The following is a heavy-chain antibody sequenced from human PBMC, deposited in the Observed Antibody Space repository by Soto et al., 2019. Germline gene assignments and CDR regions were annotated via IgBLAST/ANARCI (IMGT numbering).Heavy chain of an antibody. CDR1: GFTFSSYW. D-gene: IGHD7-27*01. V-gene: IGHV3-7*03. CDR3: ARDSEGLGNYSYGMDV. Sequence: GGSLRLSCAASGFTFSSYWMSWVRQAPGKGLEWVANIKQDGSEKYYVDSVKGRFTISRDNAKNSLYLQMNSLRAEDTAVYYCARDSEGLGNYSYGMDVWGQGTTVTVSP. CDR2: IKQDGSEK. J-gene: IGHJ6*01.